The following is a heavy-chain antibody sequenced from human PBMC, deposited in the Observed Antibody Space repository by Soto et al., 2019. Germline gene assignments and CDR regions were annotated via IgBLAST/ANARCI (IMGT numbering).Heavy chain of an antibody. J-gene: IGHJ4*02. CDR2: INSDGSTT. Sequence: EVQLVESGGGLVQPGGSRRLSCAAPGLTFSSYWMHWVRQVPGKGLVWVSRINSDGSTTSYADSVKGRFTISRDNAKNTLYLQMNSLRAEDTAVYFCARDHRGLLWGQGTQVTVSS. CDR3: ARDHRGLL. V-gene: IGHV3-74*01. D-gene: IGHD3-3*01. CDR1: GLTFSSYW.